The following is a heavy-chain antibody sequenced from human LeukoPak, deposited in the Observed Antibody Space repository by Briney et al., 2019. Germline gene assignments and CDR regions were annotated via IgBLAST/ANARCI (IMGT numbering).Heavy chain of an antibody. J-gene: IGHJ4*02. Sequence: SVKASCKASGGTFSSYAISWVRQAAGQGLEWMGGIIPIFGTANYAQKFQGRVTITADESTSTAYMELSSLRSEDTAVYYCARDLRGGPLYYDSSATRGYFDYWGQGTLVTVSS. CDR2: IIPIFGTA. V-gene: IGHV1-69*13. CDR3: ARDLRGGPLYYDSSATRGYFDY. CDR1: GGTFSSYA. D-gene: IGHD3-22*01.